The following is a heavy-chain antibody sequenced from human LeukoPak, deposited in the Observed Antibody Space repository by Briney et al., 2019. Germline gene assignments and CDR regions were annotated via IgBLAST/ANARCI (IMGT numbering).Heavy chain of an antibody. V-gene: IGHV4-59*01. CDR1: GGSISSYY. CDR2: IYYTGAT. J-gene: IGHJ4*02. Sequence: PSETLSLTCTVSGGSISSYYWSWIRLPPGKGLEWIGYIYYTGATYYNPSLKSRVTISLDTSKNQFSLKLSSVTAADAAVYYCARARYSYGTGYYFDYWGQGALVTVSS. D-gene: IGHD5-18*01. CDR3: ARARYSYGTGYYFDY.